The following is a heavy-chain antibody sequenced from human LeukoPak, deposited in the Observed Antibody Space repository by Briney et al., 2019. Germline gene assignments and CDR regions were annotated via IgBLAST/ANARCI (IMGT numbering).Heavy chain of an antibody. J-gene: IGHJ4*02. Sequence: TGGSLRLSCTGTGFSFSSDAMGWVRQAPGKGLEWVSGISGSGGSTYYADSVKGRFTISRDNSKNTLYLQMNSLRVEDTAVYYCAKDRGRTWVQVANWGQGTLVTVSS. CDR1: GFSFSSDA. D-gene: IGHD2-15*01. V-gene: IGHV3-23*01. CDR3: AKDRGRTWVQVAN. CDR2: ISGSGGST.